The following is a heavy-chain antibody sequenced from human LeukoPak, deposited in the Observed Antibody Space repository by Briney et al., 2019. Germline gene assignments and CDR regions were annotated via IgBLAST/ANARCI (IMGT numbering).Heavy chain of an antibody. D-gene: IGHD1-26*01. CDR3: ARDGGATLIYNWFDP. J-gene: IGHJ5*02. Sequence: ASVKVSCKASGYTFTGYYMHWVRQAPGQGLEWMGWINPNSGGTNYAQKFQGRVTMTRDTSISTAYMELSRLRSDDTAVYYCARDGGATLIYNWFDPWGQGTLVTVSS. V-gene: IGHV1-2*02. CDR1: GYTFTGYY. CDR2: INPNSGGT.